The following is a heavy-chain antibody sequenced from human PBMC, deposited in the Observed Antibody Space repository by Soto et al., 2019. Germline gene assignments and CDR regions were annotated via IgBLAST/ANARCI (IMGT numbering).Heavy chain of an antibody. J-gene: IGHJ4*02. CDR2: ISYDGSNK. CDR3: AREETTAWPPFDY. V-gene: IGHV3-30-3*01. Sequence: PGGSLRLSCAASGFTFSSYAMHWVRQAPGKGLEWVAVISYDGSNKYYADSVKGRFTISRDNSKNTLYLQMNSLRAEDTAVYYCAREETTAWPPFDYWGQGTLVTVSS. D-gene: IGHD4-4*01. CDR1: GFTFSSYA.